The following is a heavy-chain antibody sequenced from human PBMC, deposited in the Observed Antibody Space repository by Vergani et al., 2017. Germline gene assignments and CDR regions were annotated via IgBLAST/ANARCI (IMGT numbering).Heavy chain of an antibody. CDR2: INPSGGST. Sequence: QVQLVQSGAEVKKPGASVKVSCKASGYTFTSYYMHWVRQAPGQGLEWMGIINPSGGSTSYAQKFQGRGTMTRDTSTSTVYMGLSSLRSEDTAVYYCAGGVVVVPAAIGPGMDVRGQGTTVTVSS. CDR3: AGGVVVVPAAIGPGMDV. D-gene: IGHD2-2*01. CDR1: GYTFTSYY. V-gene: IGHV1-46*01. J-gene: IGHJ6*02.